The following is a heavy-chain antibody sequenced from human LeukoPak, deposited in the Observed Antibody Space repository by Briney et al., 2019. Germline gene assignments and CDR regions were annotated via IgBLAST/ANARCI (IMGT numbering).Heavy chain of an antibody. V-gene: IGHV3-7*01. CDR2: IKQDGSEK. J-gene: IGHJ4*02. CDR1: GFTFSSYW. D-gene: IGHD6-19*01. CDR3: AKDGDSSGWYYFDY. Sequence: GWSLRLSCAASGFTFSSYWMSWVRQAPGKGLEWVANIKQDGSEKYYVDSVKGRFTISRDNSKNTLYLQMNSLRAEDTAVYYCAKDGDSSGWYYFDYWGQGTLVTVSS.